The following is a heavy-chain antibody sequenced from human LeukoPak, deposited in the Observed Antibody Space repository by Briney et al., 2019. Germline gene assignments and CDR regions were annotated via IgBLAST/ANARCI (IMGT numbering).Heavy chain of an antibody. J-gene: IGHJ4*02. D-gene: IGHD1-1*01. CDR3: ARGLSTGREDYFDF. CDR2: LYYSGRT. Sequence: SETLSLTCSVSGASVSDGSYYWSWIRQPPGKGLGWMGFLYYSGRTNYSPSLSCRVSTSIDTSKNHFSLNLPSVTAADTAVYYCARGLSTGREDYFDFWGQGTLVSVSS. CDR1: GASVSDGSYY. V-gene: IGHV4-61*03.